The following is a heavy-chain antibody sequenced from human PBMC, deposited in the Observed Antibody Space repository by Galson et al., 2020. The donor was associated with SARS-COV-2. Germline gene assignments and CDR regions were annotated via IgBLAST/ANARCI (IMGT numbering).Heavy chain of an antibody. CDR1: GSSLSTSGVG. J-gene: IGHJ4*02. V-gene: IGHV2-5*01. CDR3: AHSDSYDSSGYGPFDY. Sequence: SGPTLVKPTQTLTLTCTFSGSSLSTSGVGVGWFRQPPGKALEWLALLYWNDNKRYSPSLKSRLTNTKDTSKNQVVLKMTNMDPVDTATYYCAHSDSYDSSGYGPFDYWGQGTLVTVSS. D-gene: IGHD3-22*01. CDR2: LYWNDNK.